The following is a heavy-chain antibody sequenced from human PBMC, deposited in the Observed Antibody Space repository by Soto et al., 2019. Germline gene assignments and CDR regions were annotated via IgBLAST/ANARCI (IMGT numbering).Heavy chain of an antibody. CDR1: GFGFDEYG. J-gene: IGHJ4*02. Sequence: EVQLVESGGGVVRPGGSLRLSCAASGFGFDEYGRTWVRQGTGKELEWVATINRHGDSTTYADSVKGRFTISRDNAKNYLYLQMNSLRAEDTAFYYCARHHRWGYEYGDYGYSSGQGTLVTVSS. CDR3: ARHHRWGYEYGDYGYS. CDR2: INRHGDST. D-gene: IGHD4-17*01. V-gene: IGHV3-20*04.